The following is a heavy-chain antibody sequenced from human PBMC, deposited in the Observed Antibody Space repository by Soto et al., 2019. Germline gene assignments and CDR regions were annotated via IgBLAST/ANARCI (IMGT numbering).Heavy chain of an antibody. CDR3: ARALPVAKGGFDP. CDR1: GFTVSNTY. D-gene: IGHD2-2*01. Sequence: EVQLVETGGGLIQPGGSLRLSCAASGFTVSNTYMTWVRQPPGKGLECVSVIYTAGGTNYVDSVKGRFIISRDNSKNTLYLQMNSLRAEDTAVYYCARALPVAKGGFDPWGQGTLVTVSS. V-gene: IGHV3-53*02. J-gene: IGHJ5*02. CDR2: IYTAGGT.